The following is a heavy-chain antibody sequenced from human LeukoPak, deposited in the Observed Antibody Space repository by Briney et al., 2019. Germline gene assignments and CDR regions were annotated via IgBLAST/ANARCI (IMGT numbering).Heavy chain of an antibody. V-gene: IGHV3-23*01. D-gene: IGHD3-22*01. CDR3: AKESTSSGYYYAPDY. CDR1: GFTFGSYA. J-gene: IGHJ4*02. Sequence: PGGSLRLSCAASGFTFGSYAMSWVRQAPGKGLECVLAISGSGGTTYHGDSMQGRFTISRDNSKNTLYLQMNSLRAEDTAVYYCAKESTSSGYYYAPDYWGQGTLVTVSS. CDR2: ISGSGGTT.